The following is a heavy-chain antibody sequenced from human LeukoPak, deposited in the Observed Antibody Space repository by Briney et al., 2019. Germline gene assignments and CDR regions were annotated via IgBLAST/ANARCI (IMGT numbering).Heavy chain of an antibody. CDR3: ARERSLDGTFDI. D-gene: IGHD1-1*01. J-gene: IGHJ3*02. V-gene: IGHV3-53*01. Sequence: GGSLRLSCAASGFTVSSNYMSWVRQAPGKGLEWVSVIYSGGSTYYADSVKGRFTISRDNSKNTLYLQMNSLRAEDTAVYYCARERSLDGTFDIWGQGTMVTVSS. CDR2: IYSGGST. CDR1: GFTVSSNY.